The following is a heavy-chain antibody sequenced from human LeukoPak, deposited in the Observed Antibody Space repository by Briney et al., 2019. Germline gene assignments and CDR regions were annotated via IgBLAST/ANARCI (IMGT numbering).Heavy chain of an antibody. V-gene: IGHV3-7*01. D-gene: IGHD1-1*01. Sequence: TGGSLRLSCAASGFTFSLYWMNWVRRAPGKGLEWVANIKQDGSEKNYVDSVKGRFTISRDNAKNSLYLQMNSLRDEDTAVYYCARDCRLNCARQPGFDSWGQGTLVTVSS. CDR2: IKQDGSEK. J-gene: IGHJ5*01. CDR1: GFTFSLYW. CDR3: ARDCRLNCARQPGFDS.